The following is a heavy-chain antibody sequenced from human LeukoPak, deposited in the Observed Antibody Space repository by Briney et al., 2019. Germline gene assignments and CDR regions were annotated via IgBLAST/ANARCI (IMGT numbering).Heavy chain of an antibody. CDR2: INAGNGNT. D-gene: IGHD1-1*01. J-gene: IGHJ5*02. Sequence: ASVKVSCKASGYTFTGYYMHWVRQAPGQRLEWMGWINAGNGNTKYSQKFQGRVTITRDTSARTAYMELSSLRSEDTAVYYCARGSNWNDEGGWFDPWGQGTLVTVSS. V-gene: IGHV1-3*01. CDR1: GYTFTGYY. CDR3: ARGSNWNDEGGWFDP.